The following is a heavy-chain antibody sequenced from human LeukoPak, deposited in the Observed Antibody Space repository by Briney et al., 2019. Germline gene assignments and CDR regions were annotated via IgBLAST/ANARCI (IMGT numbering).Heavy chain of an antibody. CDR1: GASINGYF. CDR2: VSHTGAT. D-gene: IGHD1-26*01. Sequence: KPSETLSLTCSVSGASINGYFWNWVRQTPEKRLDWIGYVSHTGATTSNPTLKSRVSITIDTSKSQISLTMTSVTAADSALYYCARDRRGSFYTFDLWDPGTIVSVS. J-gene: IGHJ3*01. CDR3: ARDRRGSFYTFDL. V-gene: IGHV4-59*01.